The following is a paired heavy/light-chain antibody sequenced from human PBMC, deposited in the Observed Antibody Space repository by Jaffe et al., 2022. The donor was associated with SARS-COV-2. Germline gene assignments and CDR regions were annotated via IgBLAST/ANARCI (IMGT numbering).Light chain of an antibody. CDR1: QSISSW. CDR2: KAS. Sequence: DIQMTQSPSTLSASVGDRVTITCRASQSISSWLAWYQQKPGKAPKLLIYKASSLETGVPSRFSGSGSGTEFTLTISSLEPDDFATYYCQQYDNYWTFGQGTKVEIE. CDR3: QQYDNYWT. J-gene: IGKJ1*01. V-gene: IGKV1-5*03.
Heavy chain of an antibody. CDR2: VSHTGYTI. CDR1: GFTFSDYY. D-gene: IGHD3-10*01. V-gene: IGHV3-11*01. CDR3: ARDSGGSGSGIYYFDN. J-gene: IGHJ4*02. Sequence: QVQLVESGGGLVKPGGSLRLSCTASGFTFSDYYMIWIRQAPGKGLEWVSYVSHTGYTIYYADSVKGRFTISRDNAKNSLYLQMNSLRAEDTAVYYCARDSGGSGSGIYYFDNWGQGTLVTVSS.